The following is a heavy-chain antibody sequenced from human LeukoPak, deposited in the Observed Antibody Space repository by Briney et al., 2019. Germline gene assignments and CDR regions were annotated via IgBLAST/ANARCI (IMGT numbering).Heavy chain of an antibody. CDR3: VKNFWSDRYYYYYMDV. J-gene: IGHJ6*03. CDR2: ISGSAGIT. CDR1: GFTFSGYV. D-gene: IGHD3-3*01. Sequence: GGSLRLSCAASGFTFSGYVMSWVRQAPGKGLEWVSGISGSAGITYYADSVKGRFTISRDNSKNTLYLQMNSLRAEDTAIYYCVKNFWSDRYYYYYMDVWGKGTTVTVSS. V-gene: IGHV3-23*01.